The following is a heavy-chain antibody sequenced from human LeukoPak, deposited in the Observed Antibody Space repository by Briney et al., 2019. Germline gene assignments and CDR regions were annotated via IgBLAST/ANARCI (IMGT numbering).Heavy chain of an antibody. CDR1: GGSISSSSYY. CDR3: ANQVRGYSGYEEALPHYYYYYYMDV. D-gene: IGHD5-12*01. V-gene: IGHV4-39*01. CDR2: IYYSGST. Sequence: SETLSLTCTVSGGSISSSSYYWGWIRQPPGKGLEWIGSIYYSGSTYYNPSLKSRVTISVDTSKNQFSLKLSSVTAADTAVYYCANQVRGYSGYEEALPHYYYYYYMDVWGKGTTVTISS. J-gene: IGHJ6*03.